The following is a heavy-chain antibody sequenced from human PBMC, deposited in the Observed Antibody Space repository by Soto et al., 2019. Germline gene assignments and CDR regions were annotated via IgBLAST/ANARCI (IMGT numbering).Heavy chain of an antibody. CDR1: GGTFSSYT. Sequence: QVQLVQSGAEVKKPGSSVKVSCKASGGTFSSYTISWVRQAPGQGLEWMGRIIPILGIANYAQKFQGRVTITADKPTSTAYMELSSLRSEDTAVYYCARDGGGVVVPAADWYFDLWGRGTLVTVSS. D-gene: IGHD2-2*01. CDR2: IIPILGIA. CDR3: ARDGGGVVVPAADWYFDL. J-gene: IGHJ2*01. V-gene: IGHV1-69*08.